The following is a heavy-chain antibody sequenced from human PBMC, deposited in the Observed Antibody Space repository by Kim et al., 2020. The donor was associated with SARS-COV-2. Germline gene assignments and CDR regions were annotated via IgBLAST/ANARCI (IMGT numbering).Heavy chain of an antibody. CDR2: IIPIFGTP. CDR1: GGTFDNFG. J-gene: IGHJ5*02. D-gene: IGHD3-3*01. Sequence: SVKVSCKASGGTFDNFGVVWVRQAPGQGLEWMGGIIPIFGTPIYAQKFEGRVTITADQSTTTAYMELTRLRSEDTATYYCARVTAAVGVGLLGWFDPWGQGTLSPSPQ. CDR3: ARVTAAVGVGLLGWFDP. V-gene: IGHV1-69*13.